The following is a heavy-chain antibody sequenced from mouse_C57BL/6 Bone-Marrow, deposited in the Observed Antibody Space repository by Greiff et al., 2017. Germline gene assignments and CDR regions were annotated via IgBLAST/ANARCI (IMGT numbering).Heavy chain of an antibody. D-gene: IGHD1-1*01. CDR3: TVPYYGSSYGYFDY. J-gene: IGHJ2*01. CDR1: GFTFSNYW. V-gene: IGHV6-3*01. Sequence: EVHLVESGGGLVQPGGSMKLSCVASGFTFSNYWMNWVRQSPEKGLEWVAQIRLKSDNYATHYAESVKGRFTISRDDSQSSVYLQMNNLRAEDTGIYYCTVPYYGSSYGYFDYWGQGTTLTVSS. CDR2: IRLKSDNYAT.